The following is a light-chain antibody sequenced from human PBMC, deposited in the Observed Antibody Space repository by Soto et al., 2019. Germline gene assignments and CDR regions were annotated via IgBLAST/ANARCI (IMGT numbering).Light chain of an antibody. J-gene: IGKJ5*01. Sequence: PGEGATLSCRASQSVSSSYIAWYQQRPGQTPILLIYGASTRATGIPDSFSGSGSGTHFTLTISRLEPGDVAVYYCQQFCSTPFTFGRGTRVEIK. CDR1: QSVSSSY. V-gene: IGKV3-20*01. CDR3: QQFCSTPFT. CDR2: GAS.